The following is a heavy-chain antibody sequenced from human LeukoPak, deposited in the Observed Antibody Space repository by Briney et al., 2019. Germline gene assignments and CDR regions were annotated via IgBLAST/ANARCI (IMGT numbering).Heavy chain of an antibody. CDR3: ARDAVDTANAV. J-gene: IGHJ6*02. CDR1: GFTFTTYW. V-gene: IGHV3-74*01. Sequence: GGSLRLSCAASGFTFTTYWMHWVRQAPGKGLVWVSHINSDGSITSYADSVKGRFTISRDNAKNTLYLQMNSLRAEDTAVYYCARDAVDTANAVWGQGTAVTVSS. CDR2: INSDGSIT. D-gene: IGHD5-18*01.